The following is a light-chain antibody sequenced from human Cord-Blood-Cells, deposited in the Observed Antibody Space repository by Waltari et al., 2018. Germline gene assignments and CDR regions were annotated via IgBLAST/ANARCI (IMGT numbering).Light chain of an antibody. CDR2: QDS. CDR1: KLGDKY. Sequence: SYELTQPPSVSVSPGQTASITCSGDKLGDKYACWYQQKPGQSPVLVIYQDSKRPSGIPGGFAGSNSGNTANLTISGTQAMDEADYYCQAWDSSTAVFGVGTKLTVL. J-gene: IGLJ2*01. CDR3: QAWDSSTAV. V-gene: IGLV3-1*01.